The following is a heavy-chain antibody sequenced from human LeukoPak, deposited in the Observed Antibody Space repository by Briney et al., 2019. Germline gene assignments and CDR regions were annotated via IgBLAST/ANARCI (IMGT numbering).Heavy chain of an antibody. CDR3: ARAGAWQIDP. CDR1: GGSISSYY. V-gene: IGHV4-59*01. D-gene: IGHD3-10*01. J-gene: IGHJ5*02. CDR2: IYYSGST. Sequence: SETLSLTCTVSGGSISSYYWSWIRQPPGKGLEWIGYIYYSGSTNYNPSLKSRVTISIDKSKNQFSLKLSSVTTADTAVYYCARAGAWQIDPWGQGTLVTVSS.